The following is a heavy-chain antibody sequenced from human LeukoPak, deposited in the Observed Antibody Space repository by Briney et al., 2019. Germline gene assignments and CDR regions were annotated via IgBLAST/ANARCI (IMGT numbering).Heavy chain of an antibody. Sequence: PGGSLRLSCAASGFTFSTFGMHWVRQAPGKGLEWVATVYFDGSNKYYADSVKGRFTISRDNSKNTLYLQMNSLRAEDTAVYYCARKGGSGYSFCDYWGQGTLVTVSS. J-gene: IGHJ4*02. CDR3: ARKGGSGYSFCDY. D-gene: IGHD3-22*01. CDR2: VYFDGSNK. V-gene: IGHV3-33*01. CDR1: GFTFSTFG.